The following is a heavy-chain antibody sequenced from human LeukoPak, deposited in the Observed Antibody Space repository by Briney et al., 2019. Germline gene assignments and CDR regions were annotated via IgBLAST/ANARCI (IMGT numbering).Heavy chain of an antibody. Sequence: PSETLSLTCSVSNGSISSDYWSWIRQPPGKGLEWIGNVYYTEYTNYNPSFKSRVTISQDTSKNQFSLKLTSLTAADTAIYYCAKGGSYWYFDLWGRGTLVTVSS. CDR1: NGSISSDY. J-gene: IGHJ2*01. D-gene: IGHD1-26*01. V-gene: IGHV4-59*13. CDR2: VYYTEYT. CDR3: AKGGSYWYFDL.